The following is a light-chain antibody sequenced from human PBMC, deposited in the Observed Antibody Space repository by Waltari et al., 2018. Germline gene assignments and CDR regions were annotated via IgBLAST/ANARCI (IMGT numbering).Light chain of an antibody. CDR1: QTITGSW. CDR2: GAS. Sequence: ELVLTQSPGTLSVSPGARVTVSCRASQTITGSWLTWYHQKPGQAPRLLIYGASNRAPGIPDRFSGSGSGTDFTLTISRLEPEDSAVYYCQQYDGSVVTFGGGTKVEIK. CDR3: QQYDGSVVT. J-gene: IGKJ4*01. V-gene: IGKV3-20*01.